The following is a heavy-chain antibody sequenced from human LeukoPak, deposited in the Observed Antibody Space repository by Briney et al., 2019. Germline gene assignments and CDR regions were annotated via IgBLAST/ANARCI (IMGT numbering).Heavy chain of an antibody. D-gene: IGHD6-19*01. CDR2: ISYDGSNK. J-gene: IGHJ4*02. CDR3: SRDHHPWLGDYCDY. CDR1: GFTFSSYA. V-gene: IGHV3-30-3*01. Sequence: GGSLRLSCAASGFTFSSYAMHWVRQAPGKGLEWVAVISYDGSNKYYADSVKGRFTISRDNSKNTLYLQWNSLRAEATAVFYCSRDHHPWLGDYCDYWGQGTVVSVSS.